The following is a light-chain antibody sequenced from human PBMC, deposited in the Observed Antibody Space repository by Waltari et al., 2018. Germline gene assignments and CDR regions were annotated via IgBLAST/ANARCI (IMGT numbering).Light chain of an antibody. CDR3: HLYGSART. Sequence: NVLTQSTGTLSLSPGERATLSCRASQIVSNNYLAWYQQQPGQAPRLLIYGVSSRATGIPDRFSGSGSGTDFTLTISRLEPEDSAVYFCHLYGSARTFGGGTKVEIK. CDR1: QIVSNNY. CDR2: GVS. J-gene: IGKJ4*01. V-gene: IGKV3-20*01.